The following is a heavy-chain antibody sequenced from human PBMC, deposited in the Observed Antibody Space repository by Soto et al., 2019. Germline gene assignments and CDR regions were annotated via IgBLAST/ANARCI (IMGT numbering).Heavy chain of an antibody. V-gene: IGHV3-23*01. J-gene: IGHJ4*02. Sequence: PGGSLILSCAASGFTFSSYAMSWVRQAPGKGLEWVSAISGSGGSTYYADSVKGRFTISRDNSKNTLYLQMNSLRAEDTAVYYCAKVLRGGAMPGPDYWGQGTLVTVSS. D-gene: IGHD3-16*01. CDR1: GFTFSSYA. CDR2: ISGSGGST. CDR3: AKVLRGGAMPGPDY.